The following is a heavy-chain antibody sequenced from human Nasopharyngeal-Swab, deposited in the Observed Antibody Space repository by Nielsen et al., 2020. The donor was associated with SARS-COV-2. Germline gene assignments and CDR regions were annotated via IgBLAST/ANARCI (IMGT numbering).Heavy chain of an antibody. Sequence: GSLSLSCAASGFTFSSYEMNWVRQAPGKGLEWVSYISSSGSTIYYADSVKGRFTISRDNAKNSLYLQMNSLRAEDTAVYYCARHYDPFDYWGQGTLVTVSS. V-gene: IGHV3-48*03. J-gene: IGHJ4*02. CDR1: GFTFSSYE. D-gene: IGHD3-3*01. CDR3: ARHYDPFDY. CDR2: ISSSGSTI.